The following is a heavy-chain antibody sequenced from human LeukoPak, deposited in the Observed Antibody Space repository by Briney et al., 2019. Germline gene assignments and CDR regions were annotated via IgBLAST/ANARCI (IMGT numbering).Heavy chain of an antibody. CDR1: GFTVSSNY. Sequence: GGSLRLSCAASGFTVSSNYMSWVREAPGKGLEWVSIIYSGGSTYYADSVKCRFTIARDNSKNTLYLQMHSLRAEDTAVYYCATSDGGSFDYWGQGTLVTVSS. D-gene: IGHD4-23*01. J-gene: IGHJ4*02. V-gene: IGHV3-53*01. CDR3: ATSDGGSFDY. CDR2: IYSGGST.